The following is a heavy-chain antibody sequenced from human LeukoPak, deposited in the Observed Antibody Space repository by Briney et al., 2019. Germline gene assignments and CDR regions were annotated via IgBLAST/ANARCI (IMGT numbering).Heavy chain of an antibody. CDR2: IYCSGST. V-gene: IGHV4-59*01. CDR1: GGSISSYY. D-gene: IGHD3-22*01. J-gene: IGHJ5*02. CDR3: ARIKSDYYDSSGYYPWFDP. Sequence: PSETLSLTCTVSGGSISSYYWSWIRQPPGKGLEWIGYIYCSGSTNYNPSLKSRVTISVDTSKNQFSLKLSSVTAADTAVYYCARIKSDYYDSSGYYPWFDPWGQGTLVTVSS.